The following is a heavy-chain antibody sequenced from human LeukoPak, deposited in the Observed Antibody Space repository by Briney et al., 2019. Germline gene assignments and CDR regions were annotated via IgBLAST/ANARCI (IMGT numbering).Heavy chain of an antibody. V-gene: IGHV3-73*01. CDR1: GFTFSGSA. CDR2: IRSKANSYAT. J-gene: IGHJ3*02. Sequence: GGSLRLSCAASGFTFSGSAMHWVRQASGKGLEWVGRIRSKANSYATAYAASVKGRFTISRDDSKNTAYLQMNSLKIEDTAVYYCTRRGYYYDSSGPDAFDTWGQGTMVTVSS. D-gene: IGHD3-22*01. CDR3: TRRGYYYDSSGPDAFDT.